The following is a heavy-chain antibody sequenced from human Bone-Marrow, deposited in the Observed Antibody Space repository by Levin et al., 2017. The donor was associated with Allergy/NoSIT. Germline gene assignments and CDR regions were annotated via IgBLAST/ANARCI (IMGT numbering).Heavy chain of an antibody. V-gene: IGHV1-2*02. J-gene: IGHJ4*02. CDR3: ARLGMISAASYNDY. CDR2: IDPNNNAR. D-gene: IGHD1-1*01. Sequence: GESLKISCKASGYPFTDSHIHWVRQAPGQGLEWMGWIDPNNNARDYAQKFRGRVTMTRDTSISTAYMELSSLTSDDTAVYYCARLGMISAASYNDYWGQGTLITVSS. CDR1: GYPFTDSH.